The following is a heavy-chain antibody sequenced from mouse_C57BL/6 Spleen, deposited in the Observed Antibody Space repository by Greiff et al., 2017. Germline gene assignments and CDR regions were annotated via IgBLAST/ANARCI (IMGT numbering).Heavy chain of an antibody. D-gene: IGHD6-1*01. CDR3: TRGDTSRFAY. J-gene: IGHJ3*01. CDR1: GYTFTDYE. CDR2: LDPETGGT. Sequence: VQMQQSGAELVRPGASVTLSCKASGYTFTDYEMHWVKQTPVHGLEWIGALDPETGGTAYNQKFKGKAILTADKSSSTAYMELRSLTSEDSAVYYCTRGDTSRFAYWGQGTLVTVSA. V-gene: IGHV1-15*01.